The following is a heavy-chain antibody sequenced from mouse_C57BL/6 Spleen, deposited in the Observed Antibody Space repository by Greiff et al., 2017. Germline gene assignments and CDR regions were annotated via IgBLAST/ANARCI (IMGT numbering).Heavy chain of an antibody. CDR1: GYTFTSYT. CDR2: INPSSGYT. J-gene: IGHJ4*01. Sequence: VQLQQSGAELARPGASVKMPCKASGYTFTSYTMHWVKQRPGQGLEWIGYINPSSGYTKYNQKFKDKATLTADKSSSTAYMQLSSLTSEDSAVYYCARYTNPYYAMDYWGQGTSVTVSS. CDR3: ARYTNPYYAMDY. D-gene: IGHD5-1-1*01. V-gene: IGHV1-4*01.